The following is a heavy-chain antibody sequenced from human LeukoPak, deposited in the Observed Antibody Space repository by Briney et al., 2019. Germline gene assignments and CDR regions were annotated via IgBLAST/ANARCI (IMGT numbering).Heavy chain of an antibody. CDR2: IYYSGST. CDR3: ARRYTPYTSGWNVGLDY. J-gene: IGHJ4*02. Sequence: PSETLSLTCAVSGASISNARYYWGWVRQPPGKGLEWIGSIYYSGSTYYNPSLKSRVTISVDTSKRQFSLKVSAVTAADTAVYYCARRYTPYTSGWNVGLDYWGQGTLVIASS. CDR1: GASISNARYY. D-gene: IGHD6-19*01. V-gene: IGHV4-39*01.